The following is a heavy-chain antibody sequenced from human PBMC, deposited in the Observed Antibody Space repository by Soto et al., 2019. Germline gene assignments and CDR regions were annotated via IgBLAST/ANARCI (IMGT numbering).Heavy chain of an antibody. Sequence: QVQLQQSGPGLVKASETLSLTCTVSGGSITNYYWSWIRQPAGKGLEWIGRMYTKERTNYNLSFKSRVTMSVDTSKNQFSLKLNAVPAADTAVYYCARDDYKDGGNNWFDPWGQGTLVTVSS. J-gene: IGHJ5*02. CDR3: ARDDYKDGGNNWFDP. D-gene: IGHD3-16*01. CDR2: MYTKERT. CDR1: GGSITNYY. V-gene: IGHV4-4*07.